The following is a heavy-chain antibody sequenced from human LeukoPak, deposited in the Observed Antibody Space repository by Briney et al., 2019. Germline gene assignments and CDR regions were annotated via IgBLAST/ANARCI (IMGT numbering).Heavy chain of an antibody. Sequence: KPSETLSLTCTVSGGSISSYYWSWVRQPPGKGLEWIGKIYCSGSTYYNPSLKSRVTISVDTSKNQFSLKLNSVTAADTAVYYCARSSEGRYYYDSSGYSYYYYYMDVWGKGTTVTISS. CDR1: GGSISSYY. V-gene: IGHV4-59*04. CDR3: ARSSEGRYYYDSSGYSYYYYYMDV. J-gene: IGHJ6*03. CDR2: IYCSGST. D-gene: IGHD3-22*01.